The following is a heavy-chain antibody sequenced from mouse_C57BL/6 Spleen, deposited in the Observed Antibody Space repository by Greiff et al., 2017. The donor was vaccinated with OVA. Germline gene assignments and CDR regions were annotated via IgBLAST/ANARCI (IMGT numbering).Heavy chain of an antibody. CDR2: INPNNGGT. V-gene: IGHV1-18*01. J-gene: IGHJ1*03. Sequence: VQLKQSGPELVKPGASVKIPCKASGYTFTDYNMDWVKQSHGKSLEWIGDINPNNGGTIYNQKFKGKATLTVDKSSSTAYMELRSLTSEDTAVYYCARRAFLGYFDVWGTGTTVTVSS. CDR3: ARRAFLGYFDV. D-gene: IGHD3-1*01. CDR1: GYTFTDYN.